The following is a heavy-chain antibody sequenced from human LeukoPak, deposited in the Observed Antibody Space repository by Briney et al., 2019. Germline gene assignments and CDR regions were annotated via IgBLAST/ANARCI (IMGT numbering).Heavy chain of an antibody. Sequence: GGSLRLSCAVSGFTLTTYAMSWVRQAPGKGLEWVSAISGSGGVTWYAYSVKGRFSISRDTSKNTLFLQMNSLRADDTALYYCAKDRAYPNDVFDVWGQGTMVTVS. V-gene: IGHV3-23*01. CDR2: ISGSGGVT. CDR3: AKDRAYPNDVFDV. CDR1: GFTLTTYA. J-gene: IGHJ3*01. D-gene: IGHD2-21*01.